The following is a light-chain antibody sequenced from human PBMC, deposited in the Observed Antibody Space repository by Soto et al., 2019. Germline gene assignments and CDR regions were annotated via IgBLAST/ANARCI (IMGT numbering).Light chain of an antibody. CDR3: GTWDSSLSAGV. CDR2: DVS. Sequence: QSALTQPRSVSGSPGQSVTISCTGTSSDVGGYNYVSWYQQHPGKAPKLMIYDVSKRPSGVPDRFSGSKSGNTASLTISGLQAEDEADYYCGTWDSSLSAGVFGTGTKLTVL. CDR1: SSDVGGYNY. J-gene: IGLJ1*01. V-gene: IGLV2-11*01.